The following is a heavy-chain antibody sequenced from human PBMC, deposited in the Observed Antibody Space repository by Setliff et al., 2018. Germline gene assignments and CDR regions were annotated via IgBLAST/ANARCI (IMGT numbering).Heavy chain of an antibody. CDR2: INPNSGGT. Sequence: GASVKVSCKASAKTFTAYYVHWVRQAPGQGLEWMGWINPNSGGTNYAQKFQDRITKTTDTTTSTSYMELRSLRSDDTAVYYCARSYDSGFYHQRDAYDIWGQGTMVTVSS. D-gene: IGHD3-22*01. J-gene: IGHJ3*02. V-gene: IGHV1-2*02. CDR1: AKTFTAYY. CDR3: ARSYDSGFYHQRDAYDI.